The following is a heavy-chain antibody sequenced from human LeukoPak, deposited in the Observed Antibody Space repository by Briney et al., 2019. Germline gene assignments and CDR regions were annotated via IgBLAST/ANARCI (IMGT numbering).Heavy chain of an antibody. V-gene: IGHV4-34*01. CDR3: ARVSKGGQWLVTFDY. D-gene: IGHD6-19*01. CDR1: GFTFSSYS. CDR2: INHSGST. J-gene: IGHJ4*02. Sequence: GSLRLSCAASGFTFSSYSMNWVRQPPGKGLEWIGEINHSGSTNYNPSLKSRVTISVDTSKSQFSLKLSSVTAADTAVYYCARVSKGGQWLVTFDYWGQGTLVTVSS.